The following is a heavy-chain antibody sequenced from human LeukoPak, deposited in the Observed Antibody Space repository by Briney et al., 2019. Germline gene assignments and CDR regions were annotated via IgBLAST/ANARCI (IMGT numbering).Heavy chain of an antibody. Sequence: SETLSLTCTVSGGSISSYYWSWIRQPAGKGLEWIGRIYTSGSTNYNPSLKSRVTMSADTSKNQFSLKLSSVTAADTAVYYCARDLAVAGAFDIWGQGTMVTVSS. V-gene: IGHV4-4*07. CDR2: IYTSGST. J-gene: IGHJ3*02. CDR1: GGSISSYY. CDR3: ARDLAVAGAFDI. D-gene: IGHD6-19*01.